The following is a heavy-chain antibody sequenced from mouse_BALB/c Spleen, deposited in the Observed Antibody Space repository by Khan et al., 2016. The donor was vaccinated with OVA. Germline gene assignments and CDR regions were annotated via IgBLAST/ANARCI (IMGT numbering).Heavy chain of an antibody. CDR3: GNPGRISAWFTY. Sequence: QVQLQQSGAELAKPGASVKMSCKASGYTFTNYWMHWVKQRPGQGLEWIGYINPSTDYTESNQNFKDKATLTADKSSRTAYIQLTSLTSEDSALYYCGNPGRISAWFTYWGQGTPGTVSA. J-gene: IGHJ3*01. D-gene: IGHD1-1*01. CDR2: INPSTDYT. V-gene: IGHV1-7*01. CDR1: GYTFTNYW.